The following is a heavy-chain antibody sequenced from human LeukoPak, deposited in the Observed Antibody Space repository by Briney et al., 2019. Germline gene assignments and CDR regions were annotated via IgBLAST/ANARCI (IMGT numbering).Heavy chain of an antibody. J-gene: IGHJ4*02. CDR2: INPTEGTT. CDR3: ATASSWGSGSYINY. Sequence: ASVTVSCKASGYRFTSNYIHWVRQAPGQGLEWMGIINPTEGTTTYAGKFQDRVTMTEDTSTDTAYMELSSLRSEDTAVYYCATASSWGSGSYINYWGQGTLVTVSS. D-gene: IGHD3-10*01. V-gene: IGHV1-46*01. CDR1: GYRFTSNY.